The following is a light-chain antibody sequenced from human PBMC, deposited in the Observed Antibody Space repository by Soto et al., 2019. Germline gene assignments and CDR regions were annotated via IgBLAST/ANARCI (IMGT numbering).Light chain of an antibody. CDR1: QSVFNY. CDR3: QERSNWWT. CDR2: DAS. Sequence: EIVLTQSPATLSLSPGERATLSCRASQSVFNYLAWYQHKPGQPPRLLIYDASNRAPGIPARFSGSGSGTDFTLTISSLEPEDFAVYYWQERSNWWTFGQGTKVEIK. J-gene: IGKJ1*01. V-gene: IGKV3-11*01.